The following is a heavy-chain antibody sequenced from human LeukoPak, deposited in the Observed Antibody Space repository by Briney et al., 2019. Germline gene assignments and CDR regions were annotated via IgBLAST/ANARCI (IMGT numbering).Heavy chain of an antibody. CDR1: GFTFSSYS. V-gene: IGHV3-21*01. J-gene: IGHJ4*02. Sequence: GGSLRLCCAASGFTFSSYSMNWVRQATGKGLEWVSSISSSSSYIYYADSVKGRFTISRDNAKNSLYLQMNSLRAEDTAVYYCARSGHVGSSDYWGQGTLVTVSS. D-gene: IGHD3-10*01. CDR2: ISSSSSYI. CDR3: ARSGHVGSSDY.